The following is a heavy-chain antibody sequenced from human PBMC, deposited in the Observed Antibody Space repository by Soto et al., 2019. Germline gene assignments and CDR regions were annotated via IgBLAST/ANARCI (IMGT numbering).Heavy chain of an antibody. Sequence: PXDSLTISLKGSGYSFTSYWIGLVRQMPGKGLEWMGIIYPGDSDTRYSPSFQGQVTISADKSISTAYLQWSSLKASDTAMYYCARHSPITMIDYVDYWGQGTLVTVSS. J-gene: IGHJ4*02. V-gene: IGHV5-51*01. CDR3: ARHSPITMIDYVDY. D-gene: IGHD3-22*01. CDR2: IYPGDSDT. CDR1: GYSFTSYW.